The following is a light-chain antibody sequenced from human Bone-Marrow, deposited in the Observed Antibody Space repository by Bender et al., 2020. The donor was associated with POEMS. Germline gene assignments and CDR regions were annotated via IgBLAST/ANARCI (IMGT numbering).Light chain of an antibody. V-gene: IGLV2-14*03. CDR1: NIDVAYYNY. CDR2: DVS. Sequence: QSALTQPRSVSGSPGQSITISCTGTNIDVAYYNYISWYQQHPGKVPKLLIYDVSNRPSGVSDRFSGSKSGNTASLTISGLQAEDEADYYCSTVTSSITWVFGGGTKVTVL. J-gene: IGLJ3*02. CDR3: STVTSSITWV.